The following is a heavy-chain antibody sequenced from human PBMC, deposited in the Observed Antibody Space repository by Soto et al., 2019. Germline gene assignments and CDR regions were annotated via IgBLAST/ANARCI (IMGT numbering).Heavy chain of an antibody. CDR2: INPKRGGT. CDR3: ARGDATDCSNGVCSFFYNHDMDV. D-gene: IGHD2-8*01. J-gene: IGHJ6*04. Sequence: ASVKVSCKASGYSFTDYHIHWVRQAPGQGLEWLGRINPKRGGTSTAQKFQGWVTMTTDTSISTAVLELTSLTSDDTAIYYCARGDATDCSNGVCSFFYNHDMDVWGKGTTVTVSS. CDR1: GYSFTDYH. V-gene: IGHV1-2*04.